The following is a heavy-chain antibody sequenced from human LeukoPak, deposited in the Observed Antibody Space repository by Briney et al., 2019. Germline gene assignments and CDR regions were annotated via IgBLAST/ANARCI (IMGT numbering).Heavy chain of an antibody. CDR1: GYTLTELS. Sequence: ASVKVSCKVSGYTLTELSMHWVRQAPGKGLEWMGGFDPEDGETIYAQKFQGRVTMTEDTSTDTAYMELSSLRSEDTAVYYCATGTHPSMARGVYYYYYGMDVWGQGTTVTVSS. J-gene: IGHJ6*02. CDR3: ATGTHPSMARGVYYYYYGMDV. V-gene: IGHV1-24*01. D-gene: IGHD3-10*01. CDR2: FDPEDGET.